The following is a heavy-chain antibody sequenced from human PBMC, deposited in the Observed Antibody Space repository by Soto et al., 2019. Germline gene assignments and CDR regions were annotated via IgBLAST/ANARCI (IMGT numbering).Heavy chain of an antibody. CDR1: GGSISSSDYS. D-gene: IGHD1-1*01. J-gene: IGHJ6*02. V-gene: IGHV4-30-2*01. CDR3: ARATDRFRDYYYGVDV. CDR2: IYHGGST. Sequence: SETLSLTCAVSGGSISSSDYSWNWIRQPPGKGLEWLGYIYHGGSTYYNPSLKSRVTISVDRSQNQFSLKLTSTTAADTAVYFCARATDRFRDYYYGVDVWGQGTTVTVSS.